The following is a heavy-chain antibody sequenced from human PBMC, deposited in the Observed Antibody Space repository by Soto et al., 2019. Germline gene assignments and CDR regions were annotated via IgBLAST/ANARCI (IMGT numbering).Heavy chain of an antibody. D-gene: IGHD3-10*01. CDR3: AKGSHYYGSRIPGYYGMDV. CDR2: ISYDGSNN. Sequence: SLRLSCAASGFTFSSYGMHWVRQAPGKGLEWVAVISYDGSNNYYADSVKGRFTISRDNSKNTLYLQMNSLRAEDTAVYYCAKGSHYYGSRIPGYYGMDVWGQGTTVTVSS. V-gene: IGHV3-30*18. CDR1: GFTFSSYG. J-gene: IGHJ6*02.